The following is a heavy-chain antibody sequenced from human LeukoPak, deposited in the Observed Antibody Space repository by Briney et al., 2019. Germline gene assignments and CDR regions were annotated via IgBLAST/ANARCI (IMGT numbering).Heavy chain of an antibody. D-gene: IGHD3-9*01. CDR3: AKDLYLTGYSFDY. V-gene: IGHV3-30*18. CDR1: GVTFSSYG. CDR2: ISYDGSNK. J-gene: IGHJ4*02. Sequence: GGSLRLSCAASGVTFSSYGMHWVRQAPGKGLEWVAVISYDGSNKYYADSVKGRFTISRDNSKNTLYLQMNSLRAEDTAVYYCAKDLYLTGYSFDYWGQGTLVTVSS.